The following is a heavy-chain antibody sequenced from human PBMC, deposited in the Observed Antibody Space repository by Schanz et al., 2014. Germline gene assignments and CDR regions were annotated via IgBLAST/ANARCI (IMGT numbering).Heavy chain of an antibody. Sequence: QVPLVESGGGVVQPWGSLRLSCAASGFTFSSYGMHWVRQAPGKGLEWVAFIRYDGSNNYYADSVKGRFTISRDNSKNTLYLQMNSLRAEDTAVYYCTKFETRTGTNYWGQGTLVTVSS. CDR3: TKFETRTGTNY. J-gene: IGHJ4*02. CDR1: GFTFSSYG. V-gene: IGHV3-30*02. D-gene: IGHD1-1*01. CDR2: IRYDGSNN.